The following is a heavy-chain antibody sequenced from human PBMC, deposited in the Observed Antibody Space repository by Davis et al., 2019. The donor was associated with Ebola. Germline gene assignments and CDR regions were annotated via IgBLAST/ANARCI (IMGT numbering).Heavy chain of an antibody. CDR3: GRRTELSTTWYVGY. J-gene: IGHJ4*02. D-gene: IGHD6-13*01. CDR1: GVTFRSNW. Sequence: GESLKISCAASGVTFRSNWMQWVRQAPGKGLVWVSRINSDGSFTSYADSVKGRFTISRDNAKNTLFLQMNSLRADDTAVYYCGRRTELSTTWYVGYWGQGTLVTVSS. V-gene: IGHV3-74*01. CDR2: INSDGSFT.